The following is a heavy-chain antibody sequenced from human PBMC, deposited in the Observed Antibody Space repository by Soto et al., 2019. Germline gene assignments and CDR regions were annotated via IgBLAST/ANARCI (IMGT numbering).Heavy chain of an antibody. CDR2: VYYSGST. V-gene: IGHV4-59*08. CDR1: GGSNSGYF. Sequence: SETLSLTCTVSGGSNSGYFWTWIRQPPGKGLEWIGYVYYSGSTTYNPSLRGRVTISVDTSRNQFSLKLSSVTAADTAVYYCARHANRNYGLYYFDYWGPGTLVTV. D-gene: IGHD4-4*01. CDR3: ARHANRNYGLYYFDY. J-gene: IGHJ4*02.